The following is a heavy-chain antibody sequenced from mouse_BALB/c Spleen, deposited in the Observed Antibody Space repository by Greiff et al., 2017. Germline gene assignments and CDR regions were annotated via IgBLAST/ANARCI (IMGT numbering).Heavy chain of an antibody. V-gene: IGHV1-7*01. CDR1: GYTFTSYW. CDR3: ARWREFAY. J-gene: IGHJ3*01. CDR2: INPSTGYT. Sequence: VQLQQSGAELAKPGASVKMSCKASGYTFTSYWMHWVKQRPGQGLEWIGYINPSTGYTEYNQKFKDKATLTADKSSSTAYMQLSRLTSEDSAVYYCARWREFAYWGQGTLVTVSA.